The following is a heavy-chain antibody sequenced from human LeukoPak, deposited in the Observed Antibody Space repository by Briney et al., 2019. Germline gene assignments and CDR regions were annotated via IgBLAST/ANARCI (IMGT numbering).Heavy chain of an antibody. CDR2: IYSGGST. D-gene: IGHD3-3*02. CDR3: AGVGDHFHWNLDL. V-gene: IGHV3-53*01. Sequence: GGSLRLSCAASGFTVSSNYMSWVRQAPGKGLEWVSVIYSGGSTYYADSVKGRFTISRDNSKNTLYLQMNSLRAEDTAVYYCAGVGDHFHWNLDLWGRGTLVTVSS. CDR1: GFTVSSNY. J-gene: IGHJ2*01.